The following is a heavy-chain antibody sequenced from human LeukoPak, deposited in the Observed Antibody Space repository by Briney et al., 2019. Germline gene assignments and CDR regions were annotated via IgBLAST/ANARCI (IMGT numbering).Heavy chain of an antibody. V-gene: IGHV3-23*01. D-gene: IGHD1-14*01. J-gene: IGHJ4*02. CDR1: GFTFSSYA. Sequence: GGSLRLSCAASGFTFSSYAMSWVRQAPGKGLEWVSAISGSGGSTYYADSVKGRFTISRDNSKNTLYLQMNSLRAEDTAVYYCARNSLLPGVGRNWAQGTLVTVSS. CDR2: ISGSGGST. CDR3: ARNSLLPGVGRN.